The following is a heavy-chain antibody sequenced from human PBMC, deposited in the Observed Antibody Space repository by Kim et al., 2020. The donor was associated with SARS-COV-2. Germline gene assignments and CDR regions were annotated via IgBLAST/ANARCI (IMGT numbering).Heavy chain of an antibody. J-gene: IGHJ5*02. CDR3: ARDLSYSSSWPPILYNWFDP. Sequence: RVTISVDTSKNQFSLKLSSVTAADTAVYYCARDLSYSSSWPPILYNWFDPWGQGTLVTVSS. D-gene: IGHD6-13*01. V-gene: IGHV4-59*01.